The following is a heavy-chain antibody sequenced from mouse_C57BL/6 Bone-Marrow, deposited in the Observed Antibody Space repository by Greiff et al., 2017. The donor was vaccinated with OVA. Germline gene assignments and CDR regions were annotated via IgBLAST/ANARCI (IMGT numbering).Heavy chain of an antibody. CDR3: ASPLGPYAMDY. CDR1: GFTFSDYY. V-gene: IGHV5-12*01. CDR2: ISNGGGST. D-gene: IGHD3-3*01. J-gene: IGHJ4*01. Sequence: EVKVVESGGGLVQPGGSLKLSCAASGFTFSDYYMYWVRQTPEKRLEWVAYISNGGGSTYYPDTVKGRFTISRDNAKNTLYLQMSRLKTEDTAMYCCASPLGPYAMDYWGKGTTVTVSS.